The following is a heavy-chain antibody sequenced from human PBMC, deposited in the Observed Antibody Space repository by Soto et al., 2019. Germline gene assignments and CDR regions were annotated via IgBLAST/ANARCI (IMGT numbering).Heavy chain of an antibody. D-gene: IGHD3-9*01. V-gene: IGHV3-30-3*01. Sequence: SLRLSCAASGFTFSSYAMHWVRQAPGKGLEWVAVISYDGSNKYYADSVKGRFTISRDNSKNTLYLQMNSLRAEDTAVYYCARAPIRVYDILTGYLYYWGQGTLVTVSS. J-gene: IGHJ4*02. CDR3: ARAPIRVYDILTGYLYY. CDR1: GFTFSSYA. CDR2: ISYDGSNK.